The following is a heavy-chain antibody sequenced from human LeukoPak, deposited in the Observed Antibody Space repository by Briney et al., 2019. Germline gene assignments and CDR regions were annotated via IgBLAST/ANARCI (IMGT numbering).Heavy chain of an antibody. D-gene: IGHD3-22*01. V-gene: IGHV3-23*01. Sequence: HPGGSLRLSCVGSGFTFRSHAMSWVRQAPEKGLEFVSGIYENGGTTYYADSVKGRFSISRDNSKNTLYLQMDSLRGEDTAVYYCAKEGSGYYYAFDYWGQGTLVTVSS. CDR1: GFTFRSHA. J-gene: IGHJ4*02. CDR3: AKEGSGYYYAFDY. CDR2: IYENGGTT.